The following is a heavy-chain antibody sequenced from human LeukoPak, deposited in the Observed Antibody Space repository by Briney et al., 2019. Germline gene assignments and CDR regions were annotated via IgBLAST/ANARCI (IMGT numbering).Heavy chain of an antibody. CDR3: ARDKASYYDFWSGYHTRDYYYGMDV. CDR2: IYYSGST. CDR1: GGSISSYY. J-gene: IGHJ6*02. V-gene: IGHV4-59*01. Sequence: KPSETLSLTCTVSGGSISSYYWSWIRQPPGKGLEWIGYIYYSGSTNYNPSLKSRVTISVDTSKNQFSLKLSSVTAADTAVYYCARDKASYYDFWSGYHTRDYYYGMDVWGQGTTVTVSS. D-gene: IGHD3-3*01.